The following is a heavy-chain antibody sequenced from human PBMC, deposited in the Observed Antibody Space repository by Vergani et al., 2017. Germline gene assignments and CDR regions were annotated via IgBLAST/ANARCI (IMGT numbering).Heavy chain of an antibody. CDR3: AKVDRELNQRDAFDM. CDR2: IIGSGGST. CDR1: GFTYSSYA. V-gene: IGHV3-23*04. D-gene: IGHD1-26*01. Sequence: EVQLVESGGGLVQPGGSLRLSCAASGFTYSSYAMSWVRQAPGKGLEWVSAIIGSGGSTYYADSVKGRFNSSRDNSKNTLYLQMNSLRAEDTAVYYCAKVDRELNQRDAFDMWGQGTMVTVSS. J-gene: IGHJ3*02.